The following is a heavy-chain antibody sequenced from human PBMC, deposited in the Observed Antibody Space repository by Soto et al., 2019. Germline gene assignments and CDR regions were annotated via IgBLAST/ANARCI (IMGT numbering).Heavy chain of an antibody. D-gene: IGHD2-2*02. CDR3: AGTAAIGWFDP. CDR1: GFTFSSYG. V-gene: IGHV3-33*01. CDR2: IWYDGSNK. Sequence: QVQLVESGGGVVQPGRSLRLSCAASGFTFSSYGMHWVRQAPGKGLEWVAVIWYDGSNKYYADSVKGRFTISRDNSKNTLYLQMNSRRAEDTAVYYCAGTAAIGWFDPWGQGTLVTVSS. J-gene: IGHJ5*02.